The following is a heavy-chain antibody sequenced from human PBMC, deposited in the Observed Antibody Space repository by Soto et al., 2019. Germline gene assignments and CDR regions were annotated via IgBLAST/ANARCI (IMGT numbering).Heavy chain of an antibody. CDR2: ISAYNGNT. J-gene: IGHJ5*02. CDR3: ARAITTTTVTLNWFDP. D-gene: IGHD4-17*01. CDR1: GYTLTRYG. V-gene: IGHV1-18*01. Sequence: GSSVKVCCKASGYTLTRYGISWVRQAPGQGLEWMGWISAYNGNTNYAQKLQGRVTMTTDTSTSTAYMELRSLRSDDTAVYYCARAITTTTVTLNWFDPWGQGTLVTVSS.